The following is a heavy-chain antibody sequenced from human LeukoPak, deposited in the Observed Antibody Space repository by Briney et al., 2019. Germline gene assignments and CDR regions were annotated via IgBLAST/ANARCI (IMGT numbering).Heavy chain of an antibody. CDR2: ISSSGSTI. D-gene: IGHD2-2*01. CDR1: GFTFSSYE. J-gene: IGHJ6*04. CDR3: ARGPAMKMDV. Sequence: GGSLRLSCAASGFTFSSYEMNWVRQAPGKGLEWVSYISSSGSTIYYADSVKGRFTISRDNAKNSLHLQMNSLRAEDTAVYYCARGPAMKMDVWGKGTTVTVSS. V-gene: IGHV3-48*03.